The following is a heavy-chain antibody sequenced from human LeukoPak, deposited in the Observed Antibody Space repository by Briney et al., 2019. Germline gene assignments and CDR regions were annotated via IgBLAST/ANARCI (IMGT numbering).Heavy chain of an antibody. CDR3: ARFSPRAMGNYLDF. V-gene: IGHV4-59*12. Sequence: SETLSLTCTVSGGSISSYYWNWIRQPPGKGLEWIGYIYYSGSTNYNPSLKSRVILSLDKSANQFSLNLSSVTAADTAVYYCARFSPRAMGNYLDFWGQGTLVTVSS. CDR1: GGSISSYY. J-gene: IGHJ4*02. D-gene: IGHD7-27*01. CDR2: IYYSGST.